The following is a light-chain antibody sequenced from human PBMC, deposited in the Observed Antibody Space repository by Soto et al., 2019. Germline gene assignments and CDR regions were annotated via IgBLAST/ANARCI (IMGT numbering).Light chain of an antibody. CDR2: DVT. CDR1: SSDIGGYNF. V-gene: IGLV2-14*01. Sequence: QSALTQPASVSDSPGQSITIPCTGTSSDIGGYNFISWYQQYPGNAPKLLIYDVTNRPSGVSNRFSGSKSGNTASLTISGLQAEDEGIYYCSSYTSTTTLVVFGGGTKLTVL. J-gene: IGLJ2*01. CDR3: SSYTSTTTLVV.